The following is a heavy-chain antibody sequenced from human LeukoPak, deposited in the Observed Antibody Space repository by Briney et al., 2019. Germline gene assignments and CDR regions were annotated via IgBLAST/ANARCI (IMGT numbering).Heavy chain of an antibody. D-gene: IGHD5-18*01. V-gene: IGHV3-23*01. CDR1: GFTFSTYA. CDR2: ISGSGGST. J-gene: IGHJ3*02. CDR3: AKDREDTAMVDAFDI. Sequence: GGSLRLSCAASGFTFSTYAVNWVRQAPGKGLEWVSAISGSGGSTYYADSVKGRFTISRDNSKNTLYLQMNSLRAEDTAVYYCAKDREDTAMVDAFDIWGQGTMVTVSS.